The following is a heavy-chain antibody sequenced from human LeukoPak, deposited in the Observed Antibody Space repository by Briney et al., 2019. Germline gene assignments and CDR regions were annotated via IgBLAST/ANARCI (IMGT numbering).Heavy chain of an antibody. CDR2: INHSGST. V-gene: IGHV4-34*01. CDR1: GGSFSGYY. Sequence: SETLSLTCAVYGGSFSGYYWSWIRQPPGKGLEWIGEINHSGSTNYNPSLKSRVTISVDTSKNQFSLKLSSVTAADTAVYYCGRPAKERGYSSSGPPRLHAVVFDIGGKGKMVTVFS. CDR3: GRPAKERGYSSSGPPRLHAVVFDI. D-gene: IGHD6-13*01. J-gene: IGHJ3*02.